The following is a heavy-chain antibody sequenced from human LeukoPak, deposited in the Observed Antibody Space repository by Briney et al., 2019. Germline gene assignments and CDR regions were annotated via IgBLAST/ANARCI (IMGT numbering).Heavy chain of an antibody. Sequence: SETLSLTCTVSGGSISSYYWSWIRQPPGKGLEWIGYIYYSGSTNYNPSLKSRVTISVDTSKNQFSLKLSSVTAADTAVYYCAREYCSGGSCYSDYWGQGTLVTVSS. D-gene: IGHD2-15*01. J-gene: IGHJ4*02. CDR3: AREYCSGGSCYSDY. CDR2: IYYSGST. V-gene: IGHV4-59*12. CDR1: GGSISSYY.